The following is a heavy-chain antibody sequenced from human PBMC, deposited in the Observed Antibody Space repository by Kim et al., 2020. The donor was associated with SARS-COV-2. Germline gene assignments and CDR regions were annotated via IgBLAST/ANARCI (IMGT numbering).Heavy chain of an antibody. CDR2: RTNTHQYEPK. Sequence: GGSRRLSCGASGISFSDQDLDGYLRSPSKRLQRVCLRTNTHQYEPKEHAASAQGRFTIFRDDSKNLRYMQINTLKTEDTALYFCSRGYSGGPLYAFDIWGQGPMVTVSS. V-gene: IGHV3-72*01. CDR3: SRGYSGGPLYAFDI. CDR1: GISFSDQD. D-gene: IGHD6-19*01. J-gene: IGHJ3*02.